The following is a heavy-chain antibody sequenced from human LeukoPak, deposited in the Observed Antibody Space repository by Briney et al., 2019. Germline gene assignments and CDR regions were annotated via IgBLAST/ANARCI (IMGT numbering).Heavy chain of an antibody. CDR2: ISSSGSTI. CDR1: GFTFSDYY. CDR3: ARAVTYYYDSSGYVAW. D-gene: IGHD3-22*01. Sequence: PGGSLRLSCAASGFTFSDYYMSWIRQAPGKGLEWVSYISSSGSTIYYADSVKGRFTISRDNAKNSLYLQMNSLRAEDTAVYYCARAVTYYYDSSGYVAWWGQGTLVTVSS. V-gene: IGHV3-11*01. J-gene: IGHJ4*02.